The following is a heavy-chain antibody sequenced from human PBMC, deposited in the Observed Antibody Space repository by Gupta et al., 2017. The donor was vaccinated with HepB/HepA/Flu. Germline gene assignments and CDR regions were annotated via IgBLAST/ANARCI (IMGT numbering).Heavy chain of an antibody. CDR3: AMADYRSSYFPFDHLQPVDY. Sequence: EVQLLESGGGLVQPGGSLRLSCAASGFTFSSYAMSWVRQAPGKGLEWVSAISGSGGSTYYADSVKGRFTISRDNSKNTLYLQMNSLRAEDTAVYYCAMADYRSSYFPFDHLQPVDYWGQGTLVTVSS. V-gene: IGHV3-23*01. D-gene: IGHD4-11*01. CDR1: GFTFSSYA. CDR2: ISGSGGST. J-gene: IGHJ4*02.